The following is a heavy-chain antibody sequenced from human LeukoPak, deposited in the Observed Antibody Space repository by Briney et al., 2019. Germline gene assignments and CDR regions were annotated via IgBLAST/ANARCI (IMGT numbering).Heavy chain of an antibody. V-gene: IGHV4-34*01. Sequence: GSLRLSCAASGFTFSDYYMSWIRQPPGKGLEWIGEINHSGSTNYNPSLKSRVTISVDTSKNQFSLKLSSVTAADAAVYYCARGTVGATYGIDYWGQGTLVTVSS. CDR2: INHSGST. D-gene: IGHD1-26*01. CDR3: ARGTVGATYGIDY. J-gene: IGHJ4*02. CDR1: GFTFSDYY.